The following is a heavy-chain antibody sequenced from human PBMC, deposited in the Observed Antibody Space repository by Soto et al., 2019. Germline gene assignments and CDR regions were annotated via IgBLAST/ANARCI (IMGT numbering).Heavy chain of an antibody. CDR3: ARERFVDV. V-gene: IGHV3-53*01. J-gene: IGHJ6*02. D-gene: IGHD3-10*01. CDR1: GFTVSSNY. CDR2: IYSGGST. Sequence: GESLKISCAASGFTVSSNYMSWVRQAPGKGLEWVSVIYSGGSTYYADSVKGRFTISRDNSKNTLYLQMNSLRAEDTAVYYCARERFVDVWGQGTTVTVSS.